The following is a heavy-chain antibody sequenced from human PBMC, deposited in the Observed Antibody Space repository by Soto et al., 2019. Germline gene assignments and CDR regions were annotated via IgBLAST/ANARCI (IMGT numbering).Heavy chain of an antibody. CDR1: GGSISSGDYY. D-gene: IGHD3-10*01. J-gene: IGHJ4*02. V-gene: IGHV4-30-4*01. CDR2: IYYSGST. CDR3: ARDNRSMVRGVIDSYFDY. Sequence: KPSETLSLTCTVSGGSISSGDYYWSWIRQPPGKGLEWIGYIYYSGSTYYNPSLKSRVTISVDTSKNQFSLKLSSVTAADTAVYYCARDNRSMVRGVIDSYFDYWGQGTLVTVSS.